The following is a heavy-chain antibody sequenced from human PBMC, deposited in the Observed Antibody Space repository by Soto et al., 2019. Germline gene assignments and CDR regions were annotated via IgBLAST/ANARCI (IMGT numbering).Heavy chain of an antibody. Sequence: AAVKVSCKASDYTFTSYGISWVRQAPGQGLEWMGWISAYNGSTNYAQKLQGRVTMTTDTSTSTAYMELRSLRSDDTAVYYCVVAAQPYYFDYWGQGTLVTVSS. CDR2: ISAYNGST. CDR1: DYTFTSYG. D-gene: IGHD2-15*01. J-gene: IGHJ4*02. CDR3: VVAAQPYYFDY. V-gene: IGHV1-18*01.